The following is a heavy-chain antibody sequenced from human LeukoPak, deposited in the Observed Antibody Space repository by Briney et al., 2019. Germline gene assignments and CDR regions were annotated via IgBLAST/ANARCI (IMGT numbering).Heavy chain of an antibody. CDR1: GFTFDDYA. CDR3: GRDRAVTWTGAVNI. V-gene: IGHV3-9*01. Sequence: PGGSLRLSCAASGFTFDDYAMHWVRQVQGKGLEWVSGISWNSADIGHADSVKGRFTISRDNAKTSVYLQMNSLGVEDTAVYYCGRDRAVTWTGAVNIWGQGTMVTVSS. J-gene: IGHJ3*02. D-gene: IGHD6-19*01. CDR2: ISWNSADI.